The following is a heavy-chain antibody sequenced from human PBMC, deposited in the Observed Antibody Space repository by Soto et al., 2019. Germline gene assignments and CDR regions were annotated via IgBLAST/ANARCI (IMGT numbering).Heavy chain of an antibody. V-gene: IGHV3-23*01. CDR2: ISASGDNT. D-gene: IGHD5-12*01. Sequence: EVQVLESGGGLVQPGGSLRLSCVASGFTLSSYAITWVRQAPGKGLEWVSAISASGDNTYYADSVKGRFTIFRDNSKNTLNLQMNSLRADDTAIYYCAKTGYGSDVLLWFDPWGQGTLVTVSS. J-gene: IGHJ5*02. CDR1: GFTLSSYA. CDR3: AKTGYGSDVLLWFDP.